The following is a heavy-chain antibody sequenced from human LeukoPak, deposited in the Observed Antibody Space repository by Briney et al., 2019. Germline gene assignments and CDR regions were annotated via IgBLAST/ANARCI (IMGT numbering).Heavy chain of an antibody. CDR3: ARALNYYYMDV. Sequence: PGGSLRLSCAASGFTFSSYSMNWVRQAPGKGLEWVSYISSSSTIYYADSVKGRFTISRDNAKNSLYLQMNSLRAEDTAVYYCARALNYYYMDVWGKGTTVTVSS. CDR2: ISSSSTI. D-gene: IGHD4/OR15-4a*01. V-gene: IGHV3-48*01. J-gene: IGHJ6*03. CDR1: GFTFSSYS.